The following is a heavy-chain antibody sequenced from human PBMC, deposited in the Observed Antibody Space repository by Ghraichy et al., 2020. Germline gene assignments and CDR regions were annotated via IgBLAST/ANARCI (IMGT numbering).Heavy chain of an antibody. CDR3: ARVGWFGERRAAFDY. Sequence: GESLNISCKGSGYSFTNYWIGWVRQMPGKGLEWVGSIYPGDSGARYSPSFQGQVTISADKSISTAYLQWSSLKASDTAMYYCARVGWFGERRAAFDYWGQGSLVTVSP. D-gene: IGHD3-10*01. J-gene: IGHJ4*02. CDR2: IYPGDSGA. CDR1: GYSFTNYW. V-gene: IGHV5-51*01.